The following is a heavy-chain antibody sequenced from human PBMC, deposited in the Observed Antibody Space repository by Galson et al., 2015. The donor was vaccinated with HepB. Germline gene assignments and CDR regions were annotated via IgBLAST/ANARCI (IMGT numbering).Heavy chain of an antibody. CDR1: GYTFTSYG. V-gene: IGHV1-18*04. J-gene: IGHJ6*02. CDR2: ISAYNGNT. Sequence: SVKVSCKASGYTFTSYGISWVRPAPGQGLEGMGWISAYNGNTNYAQKLQGRVTMTTDTSTSTAYMELRSLRSDDTAVYYCARDSSEIPKHNYYGMDLWGQGTTVTVSS. D-gene: IGHD3-10*01. CDR3: ARDSSEIPKHNYYGMDL.